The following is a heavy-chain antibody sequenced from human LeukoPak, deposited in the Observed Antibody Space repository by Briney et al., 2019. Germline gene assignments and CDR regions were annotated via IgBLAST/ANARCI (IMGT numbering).Heavy chain of an antibody. CDR1: GFTFIGNW. Sequence: GGSLTLFCEASGFTFIGNWMSWVRQAPGKGLEWVASINPDGSQKLYVDSVKGRFTISRDNTKSSLYLQMNSLGAEDTAMYYCAKLLGTATTFDSWGQGTSVAVSS. CDR3: AKLLGTATTFDS. D-gene: IGHD5-24*01. J-gene: IGHJ4*02. CDR2: INPDGSQK. V-gene: IGHV3-7*01.